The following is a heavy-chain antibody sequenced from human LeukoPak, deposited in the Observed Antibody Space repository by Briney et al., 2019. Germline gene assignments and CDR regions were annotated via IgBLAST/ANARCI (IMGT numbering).Heavy chain of an antibody. CDR3: AKATTISAAGSHFVY. V-gene: IGHV3-23*01. CDR2: ISGNGGTT. CDR1: GFTSSNYA. J-gene: IGHJ4*02. Sequence: PGGSLRLSCVDSGFTSSNYAMSWVRQAPGGGLELVSTISGNGGTTYYADSVKGRFTISRDNSKNTLYLQMNSLRAEDTAVFYCAKATTISAAGSHFVYWGQGTLVTVSS. D-gene: IGHD6-13*01.